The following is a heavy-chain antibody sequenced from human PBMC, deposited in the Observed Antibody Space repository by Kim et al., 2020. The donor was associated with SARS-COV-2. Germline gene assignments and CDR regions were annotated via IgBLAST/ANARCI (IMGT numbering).Heavy chain of an antibody. J-gene: IGHJ5*02. Sequence: SETLSLTCTVSGGSISSSSYYWGWILQPPGKGLEWIGSIYYSGSTYYNPSLKSRVTISVDTSKNQFSLKLSSVTAADTAVYYCVVYRYYDFWSGYYSFDP. V-gene: IGHV4-39*01. CDR2: IYYSGST. D-gene: IGHD3-3*01. CDR3: VVYRYYDFWSGYYSFDP. CDR1: GGSISSSSYY.